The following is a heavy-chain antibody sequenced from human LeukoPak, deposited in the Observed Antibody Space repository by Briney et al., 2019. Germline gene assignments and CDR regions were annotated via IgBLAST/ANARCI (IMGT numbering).Heavy chain of an antibody. D-gene: IGHD4-17*01. CDR2: ISYDGSNK. V-gene: IGHV3-30*18. J-gene: IGHJ4*02. CDR1: GFIFSSYG. Sequence: GGSLRLSCAASGFIFSSYGMHWVRQAPGKGLEWVAVISYDGSNKYYADSVKGRFTISRDNSKNTLYLQTNSLRAEDTAVYYCAKAGGDYGDYYYFDYWGQGTLVTVSS. CDR3: AKAGGDYGDYYYFDY.